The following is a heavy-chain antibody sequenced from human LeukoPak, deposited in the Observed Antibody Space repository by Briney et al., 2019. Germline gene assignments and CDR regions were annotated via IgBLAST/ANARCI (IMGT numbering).Heavy chain of an antibody. J-gene: IGHJ4*02. D-gene: IGHD1-26*01. V-gene: IGHV3-7*01. Sequence: GGSLRLSCAASGFTFSSYSMSWVRQAPGKGLEWVANIKEDGSEKYYVDSVKGRFTISRDNAKNSVHLQMNSLRVEDTAVYYCARDRGILGATWEGFDYWGQGILVTVSS. CDR3: ARDRGILGATWEGFDY. CDR2: IKEDGSEK. CDR1: GFTFSSYS.